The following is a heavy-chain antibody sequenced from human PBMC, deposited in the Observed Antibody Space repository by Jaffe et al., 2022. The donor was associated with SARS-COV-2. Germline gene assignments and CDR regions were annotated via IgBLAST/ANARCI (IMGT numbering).Heavy chain of an antibody. CDR3: ASERSFHCSSTSCYVDRIYGMDV. D-gene: IGHD2-2*01. Sequence: EVQLVESGGGLIQPGGSLRLSCAASGFTVSSNYMSWVRQAPGKGLEWVSVIYSGGSTYYADSVKGRFTISRDNSKNTLYLQMNSLRAEDTAVYYCASERSFHCSSTSCYVDRIYGMDVWGQGTTVTVSS. CDR2: IYSGGST. CDR1: GFTVSSNY. J-gene: IGHJ6*02. V-gene: IGHV3-53*01.